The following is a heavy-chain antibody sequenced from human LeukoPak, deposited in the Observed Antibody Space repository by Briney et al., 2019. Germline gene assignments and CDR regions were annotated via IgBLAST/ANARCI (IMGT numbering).Heavy chain of an antibody. Sequence: SETLSLTCAVYGGSFSGYYWSWIRQPPGKGLEWIGEINHSGSTNYNPSLKSRVTISVDTSKNQFSLKLSSVTAADTAVYYCARGGYSYGWAVYYGMDVWGQGTTVTVSS. CDR1: GGSFSGYY. CDR2: INHSGST. V-gene: IGHV4-34*01. D-gene: IGHD5-18*01. CDR3: ARGGYSYGWAVYYGMDV. J-gene: IGHJ6*02.